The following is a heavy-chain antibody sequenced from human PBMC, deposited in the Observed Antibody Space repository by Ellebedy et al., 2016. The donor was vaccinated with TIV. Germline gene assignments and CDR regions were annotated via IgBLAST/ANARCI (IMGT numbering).Heavy chain of an antibody. D-gene: IGHD3-9*01. V-gene: IGHV5-51*01. Sequence: GESLKISXKGSGYSFTSYWIGWVRQMPGKGLEWMGIIYPGDSDTRYSPSFQGQVTISADKSISTAYLQWSSLKASDTAMYYCARFRILRYFDWLLYPKFTLTHSQMDVWGQGTTVTVSS. CDR3: ARFRILRYFDWLLYPKFTLTHSQMDV. CDR1: GYSFTSYW. CDR2: IYPGDSDT. J-gene: IGHJ6*02.